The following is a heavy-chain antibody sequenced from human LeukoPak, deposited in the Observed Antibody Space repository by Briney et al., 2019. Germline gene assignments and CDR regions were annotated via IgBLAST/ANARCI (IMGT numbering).Heavy chain of an antibody. J-gene: IGHJ3*02. CDR2: ISSSSSTI. Sequence: PGGSLRLSCAASGFTFSSYIMNWVRQAPGKGLEWVSYISSSSSTIYYADSVKGRFTISRDNAKNSLYLQMNSLRDEDTAVYYRARDATVTTPDAFDIWGQGTMVTVSS. V-gene: IGHV3-48*02. CDR1: GFTFSSYI. CDR3: ARDATVTTPDAFDI. D-gene: IGHD4-17*01.